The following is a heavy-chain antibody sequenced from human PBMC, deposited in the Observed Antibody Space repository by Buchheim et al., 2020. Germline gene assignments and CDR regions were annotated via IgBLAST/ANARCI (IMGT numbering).Heavy chain of an antibody. CDR1: GGSFSDYY. CDR2: INYRGST. V-gene: IGHV4-34*01. D-gene: IGHD1-7*01. Sequence: QVQLQQWGAGLLKPSETLSLTCAVYGGSFSDYYWSWIRQPPGKGLEWIGEINYRGSTTYNPSLKSRVTTSVDTSKNQFSLKLRSVTAADTAVYYCARGGMSGTTARIDYWGQGTL. CDR3: ARGGMSGTTARIDY. J-gene: IGHJ4*02.